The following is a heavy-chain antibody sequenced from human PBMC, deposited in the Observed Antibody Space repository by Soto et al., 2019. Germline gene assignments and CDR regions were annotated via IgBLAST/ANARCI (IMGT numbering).Heavy chain of an antibody. D-gene: IGHD6-13*01. CDR3: ARDKSRIAAPGTHDY. Sequence: QVQLVQSGAEVKKPGASVKVSCKASGYTFTSYGISWVRQAPGQGLEWMGWISAYTGNTNYAQKLQGRVTMTTDTSTSTAYMELRSLRSDETAVYYCARDKSRIAAPGTHDYWCQGTLVTVSS. CDR2: ISAYTGNT. V-gene: IGHV1-18*01. J-gene: IGHJ4*02. CDR1: GYTFTSYG.